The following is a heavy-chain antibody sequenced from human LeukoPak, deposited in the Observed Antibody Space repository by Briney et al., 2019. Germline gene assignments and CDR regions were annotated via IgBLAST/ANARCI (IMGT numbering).Heavy chain of an antibody. J-gene: IGHJ5*02. Sequence: SQTLSLTCTVSGGSISSSGYYWGWIRQHPGKGLEWIGYIYYSGSTYYNPSLKSRVTISVDTSKNQFSLKLSSVTAADTAVYYCARDRPGDSSGWYFTQNPDNWFDPWGQGTLVTVSS. CDR1: GGSISSSGYY. V-gene: IGHV4-31*03. D-gene: IGHD6-19*01. CDR3: ARDRPGDSSGWYFTQNPDNWFDP. CDR2: IYYSGST.